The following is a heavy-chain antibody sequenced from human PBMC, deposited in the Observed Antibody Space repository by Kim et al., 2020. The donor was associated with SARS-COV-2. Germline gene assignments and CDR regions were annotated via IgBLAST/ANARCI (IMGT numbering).Heavy chain of an antibody. CDR3: VGDTAEGQAGAFDI. Sequence: GGSLRLSCTASGFFFNNCAMSWVRQAPGKGLEWVAAIGGTGENRGYADSVKGRLSIFRDNSKNTLYVQMNSLRAEDTAKYLCVGDTAEGQAGAFDIWGQGTTVTVAS. CDR1: GFFFNNCA. CDR2: IGGTGENR. D-gene: IGHD2-21*01. V-gene: IGHV3-23*01. J-gene: IGHJ3*02.